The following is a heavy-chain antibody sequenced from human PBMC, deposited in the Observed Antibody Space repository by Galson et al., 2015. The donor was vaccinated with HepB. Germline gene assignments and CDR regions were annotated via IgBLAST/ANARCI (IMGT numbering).Heavy chain of an antibody. Sequence: SLRLSCAASGFTFSSYWMSWVRQAPGKGLEWVANIKQDGSEKYYVDSVKSRFTISRDNAKNSLYLQMNSLRAEDTAVYYCARDRWEWELLQVFDYWGQGTLVTVSS. CDR3: ARDRWEWELLQVFDY. V-gene: IGHV3-7*03. CDR2: IKQDGSEK. J-gene: IGHJ4*02. D-gene: IGHD1-26*01. CDR1: GFTFSSYW.